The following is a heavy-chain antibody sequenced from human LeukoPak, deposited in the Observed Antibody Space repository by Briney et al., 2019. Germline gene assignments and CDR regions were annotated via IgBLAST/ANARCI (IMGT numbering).Heavy chain of an antibody. CDR1: GGSFSGYY. Sequence: PSETLSLTCAVYGGSFSGYYWSWIRQPPGEGLEWIGEINHSGSTNYNPSLKSRVTISVDTSKNQFSLKLSSVTAADTAVYYCAGGVYYGSGSYPFYYYYGMDVWGQGTTVTVSS. CDR3: AGGVYYGSGSYPFYYYYGMDV. J-gene: IGHJ6*02. D-gene: IGHD3-10*01. V-gene: IGHV4-34*01. CDR2: INHSGST.